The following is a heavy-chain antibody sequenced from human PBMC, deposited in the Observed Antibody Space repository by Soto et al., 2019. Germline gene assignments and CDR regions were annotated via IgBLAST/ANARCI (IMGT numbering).Heavy chain of an antibody. D-gene: IGHD3-22*01. Sequence: SETLSLTCTVSGGSISSSSYYWGWIRQPPGKGLEWIGSIYYSGSTYYNPSLKSRVTISVDTSKNQFSLKLISVTAADTSVYYCAATLPIWYFASGGYYYNWFDPWGQGTLVTVSS. CDR1: GGSISSSSYY. J-gene: IGHJ5*02. CDR2: IYYSGST. CDR3: AATLPIWYFASGGYYYNWFDP. V-gene: IGHV4-39*01.